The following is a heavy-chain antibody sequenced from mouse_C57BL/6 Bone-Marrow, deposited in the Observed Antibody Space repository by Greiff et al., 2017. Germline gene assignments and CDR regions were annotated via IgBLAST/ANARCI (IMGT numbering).Heavy chain of an antibody. D-gene: IGHD2-4*01. CDR1: GFTFSDFY. V-gene: IGHV7-1*01. J-gene: IGHJ1*03. Sequence: EVNVVESGGGLAQSGRSLRLSCATSGFTFSDFYMEWVRQAPGKGLEWIAASRNKANDYTTEYSASVKGRFIVSRDTSQSILYLQMNALRAEDTAIYYCARAMVVYDYEYFDVWGTGTTVTVSS. CDR3: ARAMVVYDYEYFDV. CDR2: SRNKANDYTT.